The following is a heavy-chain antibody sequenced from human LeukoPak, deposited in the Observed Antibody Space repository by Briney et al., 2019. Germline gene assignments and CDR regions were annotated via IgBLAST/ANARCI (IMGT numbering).Heavy chain of an antibody. D-gene: IGHD3-10*01. CDR3: AKAPDFYYYGSGTYKWYFDY. Sequence: PGGSLRLPCAASGFTFSSYTMTWVRQAPGKGLEWVSDISTSGGSTYYADSVKGRFTISRDNSKNTLYLQMNSLRAEDTAVYYCAKAPDFYYYGSGTYKWYFDYWGQGTLVTVSS. J-gene: IGHJ4*02. CDR2: ISTSGGST. CDR1: GFTFSSYT. V-gene: IGHV3-23*01.